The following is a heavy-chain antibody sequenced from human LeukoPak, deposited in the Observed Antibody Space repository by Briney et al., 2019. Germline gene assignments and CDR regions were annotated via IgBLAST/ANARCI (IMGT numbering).Heavy chain of an antibody. J-gene: IGHJ3*02. CDR2: IYSGDSDT. V-gene: IGHV5-51*01. Sequence: PGESLKISCKASGYSFTSYWIGWVRQMPGKGLEWMGIIYSGDSDTRYSPSFVGQVTISADKSISIAYLQLSSLKAADTAMYYCARPEEHGDYVHDAFDIWGQGTMVTVSS. CDR1: GYSFTSYW. CDR3: ARPEEHGDYVHDAFDI. D-gene: IGHD4-17*01.